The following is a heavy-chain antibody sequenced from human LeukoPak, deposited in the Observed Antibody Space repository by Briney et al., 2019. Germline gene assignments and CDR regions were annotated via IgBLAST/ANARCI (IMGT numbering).Heavy chain of an antibody. J-gene: IGHJ6*03. V-gene: IGHV3-30*04. CDR1: GFTFSSYA. CDR2: TSYDGSNK. Sequence: GGSLRLSCAASGFTFSSYAMHWVRQAPGKGLEWVGVTSYDGSNKYYADSVKGRFTISRDNSRNTLYLQMNSLRAEDTAVYYCARGQWLVLRYYYYYMDVWGKGTTVTVSS. D-gene: IGHD6-19*01. CDR3: ARGQWLVLRYYYYYMDV.